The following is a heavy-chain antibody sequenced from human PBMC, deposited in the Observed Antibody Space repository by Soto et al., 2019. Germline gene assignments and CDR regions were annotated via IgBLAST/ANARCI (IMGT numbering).Heavy chain of an antibody. CDR2: ISGSGGST. CDR1: GFTFSSYA. J-gene: IGHJ6*02. CDR3: ARVSLGASTFTDFYYYGMDV. V-gene: IGHV3-23*01. Sequence: GGSLRLSCAASGFTFSSYAMSWVRQAPGKGLEWVSAISGSGGSTYYADSVKGRFTISRDNSKNTLYLQMNSLRAEDTAVYYCARVSLGASTFTDFYYYGMDVWGQGTTVTVSS. D-gene: IGHD1-26*01.